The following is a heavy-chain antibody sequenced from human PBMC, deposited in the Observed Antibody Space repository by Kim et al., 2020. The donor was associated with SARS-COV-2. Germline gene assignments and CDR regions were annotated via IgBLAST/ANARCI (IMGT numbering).Heavy chain of an antibody. CDR2: GTT. D-gene: IGHD3-10*01. CDR3: TRDPGWFDP. Sequence: GTTEYAASVKGRFTISRDDSKSIAYLQMNSLKTEDTAVYYCTRDPGWFDPWGQGTLVTVSS. J-gene: IGHJ5*02. V-gene: IGHV3-49*02.